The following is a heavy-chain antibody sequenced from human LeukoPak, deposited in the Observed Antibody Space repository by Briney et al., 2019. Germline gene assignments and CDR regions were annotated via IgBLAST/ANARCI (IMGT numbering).Heavy chain of an antibody. CDR3: AAVGYSSGSFDY. Sequence: SETLSLICTVSGGSISSGGHYWSWIRQPAGKGLEWIGRIYTSGSTNYNPSLKSRVTMSVDTSKNQFSLKLSSVTAADTAVYYCAAVGYSSGSFDYWGQGTLVTVSS. CDR1: GGSISSGGHY. V-gene: IGHV4-61*02. CDR2: IYTSGST. D-gene: IGHD6-19*01. J-gene: IGHJ4*02.